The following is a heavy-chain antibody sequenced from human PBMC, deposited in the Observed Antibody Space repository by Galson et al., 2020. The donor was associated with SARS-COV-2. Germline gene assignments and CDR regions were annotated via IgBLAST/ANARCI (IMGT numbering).Heavy chain of an antibody. J-gene: IGHJ6*02. Sequence: GGSLRLSCAASGFTFSSYAMHWVRQAPGKGLEWVAVIWYDGSNKYYADSVKGRFTISRDNAKNSLYLQMNSLRAEDTAVYYCARADGVRGVIITPQTRVYYYYGMDVWGQGTTVTVSS. CDR3: ARADGVRGVIITPQTRVYYYYGMDV. D-gene: IGHD3-10*01. V-gene: IGHV3-33*08. CDR2: IWYDGSNK. CDR1: GFTFSSYA.